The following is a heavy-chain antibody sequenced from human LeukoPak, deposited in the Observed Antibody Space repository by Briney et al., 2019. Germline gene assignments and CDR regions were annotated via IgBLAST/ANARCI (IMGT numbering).Heavy chain of an antibody. CDR2: IIPIFGTA. CDR3: ARDDPYGDYGFGFDP. Sequence: SVKVSCKAPGGTFSSYDISWVRQAPGQGLEWMGGIIPIFGTANYAQKFQGRVTITTDESTSTAYMELSSLRSEDTAVYYCARDDPYGDYGFGFDPWGQGTLVTVSS. V-gene: IGHV1-69*05. J-gene: IGHJ5*02. CDR1: GGTFSSYD. D-gene: IGHD4-17*01.